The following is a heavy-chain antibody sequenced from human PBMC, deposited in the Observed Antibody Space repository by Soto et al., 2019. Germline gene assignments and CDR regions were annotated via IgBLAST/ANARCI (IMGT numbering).Heavy chain of an antibody. CDR2: ISAYNGNT. CDR3: ARENIVVVVAAITNWFAP. J-gene: IGHJ5*02. CDR1: GYTFTSYG. Sequence: ASVKVSCKASGYTFTSYGISWVRQAPGQGLEWMGWISAYNGNTSYAQKLQGRVTMTTDTSTSTAYMELRSLRSDDTAVYYCARENIVVVVAAITNWFAPCGQGTLVTVSS. D-gene: IGHD2-15*01. V-gene: IGHV1-18*01.